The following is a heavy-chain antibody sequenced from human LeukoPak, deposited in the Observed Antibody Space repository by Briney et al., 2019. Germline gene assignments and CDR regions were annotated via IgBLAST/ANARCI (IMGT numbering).Heavy chain of an antibody. D-gene: IGHD2-21*02. CDR2: ISGGGDIT. V-gene: IGHV3-23*01. Sequence: GGSLRLSCAASGFNFADHAMSWVRQTPGKGLEWVSAISGGGDITYYADSVTGRFTISRDNSKDTLFLQMHSLRPGDTAVYYCVREDTPATANYWGQGTLATISS. CDR1: GFNFADHA. J-gene: IGHJ4*02. CDR3: VREDTPATANY.